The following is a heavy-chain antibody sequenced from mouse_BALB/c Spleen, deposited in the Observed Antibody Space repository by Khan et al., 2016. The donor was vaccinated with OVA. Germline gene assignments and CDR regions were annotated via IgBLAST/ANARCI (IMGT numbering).Heavy chain of an antibody. D-gene: IGHD2-4*01. CDR2: IYPGSFNT. CDR3: ARYDYFLGDARDY. V-gene: IGHV1-66*01. Sequence: QVQLQQSGPELVKPGASVRISCKASGYTFTTYYIHWVKQRPGQGLEWIGWIYPGSFNTNYSEKFKGKATLTADKSSSTAYMQLSRLTPEDSAVYYCARYDYFLGDARDYWGQGTSVTVSS. CDR1: GYTFTTYY. J-gene: IGHJ4*01.